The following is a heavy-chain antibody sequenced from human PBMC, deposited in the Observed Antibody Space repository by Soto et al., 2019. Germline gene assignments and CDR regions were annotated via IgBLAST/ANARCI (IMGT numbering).Heavy chain of an antibody. CDR1: GFTFSSYG. Sequence: QVQLVESGGGVVQPGRSLRLSCAPSGFTFSSYGMHWARQAPGKGLEWVAVIWYDGSNKVYADYVKGRFTISRDNSKNTLYLQMNSLRAEDTAVYYCARDLCGEDGALDTWGQGTMVTVTS. D-gene: IGHD2-21*01. CDR2: IWYDGSNK. J-gene: IGHJ3*02. CDR3: ARDLCGEDGALDT. V-gene: IGHV3-33*01.